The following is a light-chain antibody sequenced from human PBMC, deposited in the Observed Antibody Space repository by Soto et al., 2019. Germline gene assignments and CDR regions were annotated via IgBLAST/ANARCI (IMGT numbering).Light chain of an antibody. V-gene: IGKV1-39*01. CDR2: AAS. CDR3: QQNYSTPIT. Sequence: DIQMTQSPSSLSSSVGYRFTLTRLAIQSISSYLNWYQQKPGKAPKLLIYAASSLQSGVPSRFSGSGSGTDFTLTISSLQPEDFATYYCQQNYSTPITFGRGTQLEIK. J-gene: IGKJ5*01. CDR1: QSISSY.